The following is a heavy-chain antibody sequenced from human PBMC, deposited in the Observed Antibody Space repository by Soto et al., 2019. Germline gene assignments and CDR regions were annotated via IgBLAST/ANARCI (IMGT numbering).Heavy chain of an antibody. CDR2: ISAYNGNT. V-gene: IGHV1-18*01. Sequence: GASVKVSCKASGYTFSSYFISWVRQAPGQGLEWMGWISAYNGNTNYAQKFQDRVTMTIDRSTTTAYLELRSLTSDDTAVYYCAKNGHPPYYYYGMDVWGQGTTVTXSS. CDR1: GYTFSSYF. D-gene: IGHD2-8*01. CDR3: AKNGHPPYYYYGMDV. J-gene: IGHJ6*02.